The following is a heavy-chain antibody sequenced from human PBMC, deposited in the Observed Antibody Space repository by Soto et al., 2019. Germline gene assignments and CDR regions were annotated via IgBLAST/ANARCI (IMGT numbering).Heavy chain of an antibody. V-gene: IGHV3-74*01. CDR3: TRGPRAHSPGTGAH. Sequence: GGSLRLSGVVSGFTFSVYWMRCVRQVPGQSTFWVSRISDDRATTNYADSVRGRFTISRDNSKTPLYLQMNNLKPDDTAIYYCTRGPRAHSPGTGAHWGQGTPVPVSS. CDR2: ISDDRATT. CDR1: GFTFSVYW. D-gene: IGHD1-26*01. J-gene: IGHJ4*02.